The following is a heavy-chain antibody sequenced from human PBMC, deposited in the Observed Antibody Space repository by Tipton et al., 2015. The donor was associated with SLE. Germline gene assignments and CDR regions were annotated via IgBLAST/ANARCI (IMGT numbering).Heavy chain of an antibody. CDR3: ARGPDTIQGTFQH. Sequence: TLSLTCTVSGGSISSSSYYWGWIRQPPGKGLEWIGSIYYSGSTNYNPSLKSRVTISVDTSKNQFSLKLSSVTAADTAVYYCARGPDTIQGTFQHWGQGTLVTVSS. CDR2: IYYSGST. V-gene: IGHV4-39*07. CDR1: GGSISSSSYY. J-gene: IGHJ1*01. D-gene: IGHD3-3*01.